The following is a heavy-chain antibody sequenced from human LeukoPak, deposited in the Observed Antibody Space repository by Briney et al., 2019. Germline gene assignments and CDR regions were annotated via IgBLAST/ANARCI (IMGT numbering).Heavy chain of an antibody. CDR2: IYSGGST. Sequence: SGGSLRLSCAASGFTVSSNYMSWVRQAPGKGLEWVSVIYSGGSTYYADSVKGRFTISRDNSKNTLYLQMNSLRAEDTAVYYCARTGYCSGTSCSAGFDPWGQGTLVTVSS. D-gene: IGHD2-2*01. J-gene: IGHJ5*02. V-gene: IGHV3-53*01. CDR3: ARTGYCSGTSCSAGFDP. CDR1: GFTVSSNY.